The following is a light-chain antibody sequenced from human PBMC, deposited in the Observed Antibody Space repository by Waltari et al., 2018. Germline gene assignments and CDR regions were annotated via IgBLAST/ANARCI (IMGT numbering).Light chain of an antibody. J-gene: IGKJ1*01. CDR3: QKYGSLPAT. Sequence: EIMLTQSPGTLSLSPGERATLPCRASQSISRYLAWYQQKPGQAPRLLIYDASSRATGIPDRFSGSGSGTDFSLTISRLEPEDFAVYYCQKYGSLPATFGQGTKVEIK. CDR1: QSISRY. CDR2: DAS. V-gene: IGKV3-20*01.